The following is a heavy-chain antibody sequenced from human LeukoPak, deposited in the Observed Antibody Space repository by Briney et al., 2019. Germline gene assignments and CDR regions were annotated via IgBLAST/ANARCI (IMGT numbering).Heavy chain of an antibody. Sequence: ASVKVSCKASGYTFTGYYMHWVRQAPGQGLEWMGWINPNSGGTNYAQKFQGRVTMTRDTSISTAYMELSRLRSDDTAVYYCARDVGVGATGGDWFDPWGQGTLVTVSS. V-gene: IGHV1-2*02. CDR2: INPNSGGT. CDR3: ARDVGVGATGGDWFDP. J-gene: IGHJ5*02. D-gene: IGHD1-26*01. CDR1: GYTFTGYY.